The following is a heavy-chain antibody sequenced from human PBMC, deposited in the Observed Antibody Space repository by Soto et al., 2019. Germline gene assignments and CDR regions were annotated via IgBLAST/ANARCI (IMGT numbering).Heavy chain of an antibody. CDR3: ARERPDGARLDP. CDR2: IYSNDNT. J-gene: IGHJ5*02. Sequence: PSETLSLTCTVAGGSISRSSYSWGWVRQSPGKGLEWIGTIYSNDNTHYNPSLLSRVTISVDTSKNQFSLKLSSVTAADTAVYYCARERPDGARLDPWGQGTLVTVSS. CDR1: GGSISRSSYS. V-gene: IGHV4-39*02. D-gene: IGHD6-6*01.